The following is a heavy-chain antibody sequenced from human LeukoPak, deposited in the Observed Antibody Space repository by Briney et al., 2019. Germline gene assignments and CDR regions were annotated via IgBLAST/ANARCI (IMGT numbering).Heavy chain of an antibody. CDR3: ASDPRYHTY. J-gene: IGHJ4*02. CDR1: GFTFSSYS. Sequence: GGSLRLSCAASGFTFSSYSMNWVRQAPGKGLEWVANIKPDEREKYYVDSVKGRFTISRDIAKISLYLQMTGLRAEDTAVYCCASDPRYHTYWGQGTLVTVSS. D-gene: IGHD1-26*01. CDR2: IKPDEREK. V-gene: IGHV3-7*01.